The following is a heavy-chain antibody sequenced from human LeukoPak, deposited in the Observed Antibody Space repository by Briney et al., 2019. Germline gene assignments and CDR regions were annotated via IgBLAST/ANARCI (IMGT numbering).Heavy chain of an antibody. CDR3: ARDSDVSGSYFGCFDY. V-gene: IGHV3-21*01. CDR1: GFTFSSYS. J-gene: IGHJ4*02. CDR2: ISSSSSYI. D-gene: IGHD1-26*01. Sequence: YPGGSLRLPCAASGFTFSSYSMNWVRQTPGKGLEWVSSISSSSSYINYADSVKGRFTISRDKAKNSLYLQMSSLRAEDTAVYYCARDSDVSGSYFGCFDYWGQGTLVTVSS.